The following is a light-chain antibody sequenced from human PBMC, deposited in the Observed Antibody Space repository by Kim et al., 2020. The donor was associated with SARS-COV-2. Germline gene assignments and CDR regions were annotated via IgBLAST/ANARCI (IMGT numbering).Light chain of an antibody. Sequence: QSVLTQPPSASGTPGQRVTISCSGSSSNIGSNTVNWYQQLPRTAPKLLIYNNNQRPSGVPDRFSGSKSGTSASLAISGLQSEDEADYYCAVWDDGLSWVFGGGTKVTVL. CDR1: SSNIGSNT. V-gene: IGLV1-44*01. J-gene: IGLJ3*02. CDR3: AVWDDGLSWV. CDR2: NNN.